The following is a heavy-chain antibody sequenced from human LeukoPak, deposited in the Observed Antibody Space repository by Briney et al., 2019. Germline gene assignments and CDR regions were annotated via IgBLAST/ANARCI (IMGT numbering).Heavy chain of an antibody. CDR3: TRSSGSTGL. V-gene: IGHV3-49*03. Sequence: GTLRLSCTASGFTIGDYAMSWFRQAPGKGLEWVGFIRSKAYGGTTECAASVKGRFTISRDDSKSIAYVQMNCLKTEDTAVYYCTRSSGSTGLWGQGTLVTVSS. J-gene: IGHJ4*02. CDR2: IRSKAYGGTT. D-gene: IGHD1-26*01. CDR1: GFTIGDYA.